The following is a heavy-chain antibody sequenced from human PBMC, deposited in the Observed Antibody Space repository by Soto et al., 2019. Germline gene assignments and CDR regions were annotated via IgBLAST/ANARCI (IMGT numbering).Heavy chain of an antibody. D-gene: IGHD5-18*01. CDR3: AKDEGYSYGSTTLDY. CDR1: GFTFSSYG. V-gene: IGHV3-30*18. CDR2: ISYDGSNK. J-gene: IGHJ4*02. Sequence: PGGFLRLSCAASGFTFSSYGMHWVRQAPGKGLEWVAFISYDGSNKYYADSVKGRFTISRDNSKNTLYLQMDSPRAEDTAVYYCAKDEGYSYGSTTLDYWGQGT.